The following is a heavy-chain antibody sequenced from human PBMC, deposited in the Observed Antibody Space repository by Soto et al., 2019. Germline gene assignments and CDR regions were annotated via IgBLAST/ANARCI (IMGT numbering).Heavy chain of an antibody. CDR3: AKDRGPCSGNKCSSLYYYYGMDV. J-gene: IGHJ6*02. V-gene: IGHV3-9*01. CDR2: VSWNSEIV. D-gene: IGHD2-15*01. CDR1: GFKFGDYA. Sequence: EVQLVESGGGLVQPGRSLRLSCEASGFKFGDYAMHWVRRAPGKGLEWVSGVSWNSEIVGYADSVKGRFTISRDNAKNSLYLEMNSLRTEDTALYYCAKDRGPCSGNKCSSLYYYYGMDVWGQGTTVTVSS.